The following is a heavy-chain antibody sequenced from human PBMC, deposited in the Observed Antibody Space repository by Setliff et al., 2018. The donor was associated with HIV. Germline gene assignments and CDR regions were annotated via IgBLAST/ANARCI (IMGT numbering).Heavy chain of an antibody. CDR3: ARLTTTYYYDSSAYYHPV. Sequence: SETLSLTCTVSGGSIRTEDVYWSWIRQPPGKGLEWIGEINHSGSTNYNPSLKSRVTISVDTSKNQFSLKLSSVTAADTAVFYCARLTTTYYYDSSAYYHPVWGQGTLVTVSS. CDR1: GGSIRTEDVY. V-gene: IGHV4-34*01. J-gene: IGHJ4*02. CDR2: INHSGST. D-gene: IGHD3-22*01.